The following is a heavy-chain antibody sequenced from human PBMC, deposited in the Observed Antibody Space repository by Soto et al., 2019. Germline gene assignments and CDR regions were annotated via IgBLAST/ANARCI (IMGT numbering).Heavy chain of an antibody. CDR2: IIPIFGTA. V-gene: IGHV1-69*01. J-gene: IGHJ4*02. CDR3: AREVRYDTRWVLDY. CDR1: GGTFSSYA. D-gene: IGHD3-22*01. Sequence: QVQLVQSGAEVKKPGSSVKVSCKASGGTFSSYAISWVRQAPGQGLEWMGGIIPIFGTANYAQKFQGRVTITADDSTSTAYMELSSLRSEDTAVYYCAREVRYDTRWVLDYWGQGTLVTVSS.